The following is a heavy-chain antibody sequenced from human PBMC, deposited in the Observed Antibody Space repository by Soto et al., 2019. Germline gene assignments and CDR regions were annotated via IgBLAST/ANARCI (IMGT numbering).Heavy chain of an antibody. CDR3: ARDYYGSGSYFPFDY. J-gene: IGHJ4*02. CDR2: ISGSDGKT. D-gene: IGHD3-10*01. Sequence: PGGSLRLSCAASGFSFGSYALSWVRQAPGKGLEWVSTISGSDGKTFYADSVKGRFSISRDTSQSTLYLQMNSLRAEDTAVYYCARDYYGSGSYFPFDYWGQGTLVTVSS. V-gene: IGHV3-23*01. CDR1: GFSFGSYA.